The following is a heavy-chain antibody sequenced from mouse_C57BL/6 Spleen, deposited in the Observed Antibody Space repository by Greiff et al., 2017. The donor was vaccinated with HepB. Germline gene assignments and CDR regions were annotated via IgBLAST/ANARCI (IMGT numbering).Heavy chain of an antibody. CDR1: GFNIKDDY. V-gene: IGHV14-4*01. J-gene: IGHJ3*01. CDR3: TTKVDYDEGFAY. D-gene: IGHD2-4*01. Sequence: VQLKQSGAELVRPGASVKLSCTASGFNIKDDYMHWVKQRPEQGLEWIGWIDPENGDTEYASKFQGKATITADTSSNTAYLQLSSLTSEDTAVYYCTTKVDYDEGFAYWGQGTLVTVSA. CDR2: IDPENGDT.